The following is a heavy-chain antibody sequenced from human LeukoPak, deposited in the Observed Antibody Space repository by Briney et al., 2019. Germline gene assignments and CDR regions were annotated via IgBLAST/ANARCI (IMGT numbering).Heavy chain of an antibody. CDR3: AKEGYSSGWSPRFDY. V-gene: IGHV3-9*01. J-gene: IGHJ4*02. D-gene: IGHD6-19*01. Sequence: PGRSLRLSCAASGFTFDDYAMHWVRQAPGKGLEWVSGISWNSGSIGYADSVEGRFTISRDNAKNSLYLQMNSLRAEDTALYYCAKEGYSSGWSPRFDYWGQGTLVTVSS. CDR1: GFTFDDYA. CDR2: ISWNSGSI.